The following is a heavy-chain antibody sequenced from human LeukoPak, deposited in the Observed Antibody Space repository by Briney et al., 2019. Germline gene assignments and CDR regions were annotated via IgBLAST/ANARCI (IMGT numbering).Heavy chain of an antibody. CDR3: ARDRARLYCSSTSCYAGFDY. CDR1: GYTFTGYY. D-gene: IGHD2-2*01. J-gene: IGHJ4*02. CDR2: INPNSGGT. V-gene: IGHV1-2*02. Sequence: ASVKVSCKASGYTFTGYYMHWVRQAPGQGLEWMGWINPNSGGTNYAQKFQGRVTMTRDTSISTAYMELSRLRFDDTAVYYCARDRARLYCSSTSCYAGFDYWGQGTLVTVSS.